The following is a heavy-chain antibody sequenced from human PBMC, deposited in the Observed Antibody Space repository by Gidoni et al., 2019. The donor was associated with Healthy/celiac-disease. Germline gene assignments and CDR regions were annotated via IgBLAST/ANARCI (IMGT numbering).Heavy chain of an antibody. D-gene: IGHD6-6*01. CDR2: ISYDGSNK. J-gene: IGHJ4*02. V-gene: IGHV3-30*18. Sequence: QVQLVESGGGVVQPGRSLRLSCAASGFTFSSYGMHWVRQAPGKGLEWVAVISYDGSNKYYADSVKGRFTISRDNSKNTLYLQMNSLRAEDTAVYYCAKDKVYSSSSEYYFDYWGQGTLVTVSS. CDR3: AKDKVYSSSSEYYFDY. CDR1: GFTFSSYG.